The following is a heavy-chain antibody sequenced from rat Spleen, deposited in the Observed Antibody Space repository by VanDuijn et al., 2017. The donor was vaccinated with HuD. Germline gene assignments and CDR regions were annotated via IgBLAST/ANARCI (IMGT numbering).Heavy chain of an antibody. CDR1: GFSLSNYG. CDR2: IWGNGSP. J-gene: IGHJ2*01. V-gene: IGHV2-13*01. D-gene: IGHD1-8*01. Sequence: QVQLKESGPGLVQPSQTLSLTCTVSGFSLSNYGVIWVRQPPGKGLEWMGVIWGNGSPDYNSVLKSRLSISRDTSKSQVYLKMNSLQTEDTATYYCARPNYSSYYFDYWGQGVMVTVSS. CDR3: ARPNYSSYYFDY.